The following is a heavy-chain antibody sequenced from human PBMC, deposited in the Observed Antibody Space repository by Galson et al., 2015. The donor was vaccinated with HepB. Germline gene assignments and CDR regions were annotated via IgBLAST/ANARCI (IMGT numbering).Heavy chain of an antibody. V-gene: IGHV3-33*01. D-gene: IGHD2-21*01. J-gene: IGHJ4*02. Sequence: SLRLSCAASAFTFSSLGMHWVRQAPGQGLEWVAIISSDGSTKYYGDFVKGRFTISRDNSKNTLYLEMSSLRAEDTAVYYCARACGGGTNCFYLDFWGQGTLVTVSS. CDR2: ISSDGSTK. CDR3: ARACGGGTNCFYLDF. CDR1: AFTFSSLG.